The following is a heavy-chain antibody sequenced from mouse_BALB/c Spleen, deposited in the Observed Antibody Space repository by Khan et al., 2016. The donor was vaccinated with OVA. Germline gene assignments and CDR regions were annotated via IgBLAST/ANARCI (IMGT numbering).Heavy chain of an antibody. CDR3: VRHESAMDY. V-gene: IGHV10-1*02. J-gene: IGHJ4*01. CDR1: GFTFNTYA. Sequence: EVQLVESGGGLVQPKGSLKLSCAASGFTFNTYAMNWVRQAPGKGLEWVARIRSNSNNYATYYANSVKDRFTISRDDSQSMLYLQMNNVKTEDTAMYSCVRHESAMDYWGQGTSVTVSS. CDR2: IRSNSNNYAT.